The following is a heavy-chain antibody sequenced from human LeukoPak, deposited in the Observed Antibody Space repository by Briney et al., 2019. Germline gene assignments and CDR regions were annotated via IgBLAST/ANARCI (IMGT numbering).Heavy chain of an antibody. Sequence: GGSLRLSCAASGFTFSSYAMHWVRQAPGEGVEWVAVISYDGSNKYYADSVKGRFTISRDNSKNTLYLQMNSLRAEDTAVYYCARDPSYSGSYYGIDYWGQGTLVTVSS. CDR2: ISYDGSNK. V-gene: IGHV3-30-3*01. D-gene: IGHD1-26*01. CDR3: ARDPSYSGSYYGIDY. J-gene: IGHJ4*02. CDR1: GFTFSSYA.